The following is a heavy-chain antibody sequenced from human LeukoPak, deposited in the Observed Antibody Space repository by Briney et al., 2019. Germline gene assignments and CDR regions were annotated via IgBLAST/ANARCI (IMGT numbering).Heavy chain of an antibody. CDR2: ISAYNGNR. Sequence: ASVKVSCKASGYTFTSYAISWVRQAPGQGLEWMGWISAYNGNRNYAQKLQGRVTMTTDTSTSTAYMELRSLRSDDTAVYYCARDSSAMVPNYFDYWGQGTLVTVSP. V-gene: IGHV1-18*01. CDR1: GYTFTSYA. J-gene: IGHJ4*02. CDR3: ARDSSAMVPNYFDY. D-gene: IGHD5-18*01.